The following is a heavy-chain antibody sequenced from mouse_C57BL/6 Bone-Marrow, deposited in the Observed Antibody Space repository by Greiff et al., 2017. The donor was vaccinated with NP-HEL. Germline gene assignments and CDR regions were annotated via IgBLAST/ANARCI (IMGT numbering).Heavy chain of an antibody. CDR3: ARGYYGSRRFAY. V-gene: IGHV1-82*01. Sequence: QVQLKQSGPELVKPGASVKISCKASGYAFSSSWMNWVKQRPGKGLEWIGRIYPGDGDTNYNGKFKGKATLTAHKSSSTAYMQLSSLTSEDSAVYFCARGYYGSRRFAYWGQGTLVTVSA. J-gene: IGHJ3*01. D-gene: IGHD1-1*01. CDR2: IYPGDGDT. CDR1: GYAFSSSW.